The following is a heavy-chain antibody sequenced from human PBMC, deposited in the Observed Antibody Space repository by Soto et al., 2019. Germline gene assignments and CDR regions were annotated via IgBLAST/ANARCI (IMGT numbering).Heavy chain of an antibody. Sequence: HGLDLEWLALIYWDDDKRYSPSLKSRLTITKDTSKNQVVLTMTNMDPVDTATYYCAMHSSSWYVYWGQGTLVTVSS. CDR3: AMHSSSWYVY. V-gene: IGHV2-5*02. J-gene: IGHJ4*02. D-gene: IGHD6-13*01. CDR2: IYWDDDK.